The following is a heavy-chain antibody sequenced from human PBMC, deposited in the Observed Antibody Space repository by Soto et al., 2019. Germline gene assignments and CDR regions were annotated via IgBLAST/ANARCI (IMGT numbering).Heavy chain of an antibody. V-gene: IGHV3-33*01. J-gene: IGHJ6*02. CDR2: IWYDGSNK. D-gene: IGHD2-15*01. CDR3: ARYGADIVVVIAAKGGNGMDV. CDR1: GFTFSSYC. Sequence: PGGTLRLSCAASGFTFSSYCMSWVRQAPGKGLEWVAVIWYDGSNKYYADSVKGRFTISRDNSKNTLYLQMNSLRAEDTAVYDCARYGADIVVVIAAKGGNGMDVWGQGTTVTVSS.